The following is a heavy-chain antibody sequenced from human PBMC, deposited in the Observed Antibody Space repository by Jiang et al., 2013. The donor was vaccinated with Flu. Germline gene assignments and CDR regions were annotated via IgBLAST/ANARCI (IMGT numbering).Heavy chain of an antibody. Sequence: TFSSYSMNWVRQAPGKGLEWVSSISSSSSYIYYADSVKGRFTISRDNAKNSLYLQMNSLRAEDTAVYYCASLGVAGADAFDIWGQGTMVTVSS. V-gene: IGHV3-21*01. CDR3: ASLGVAGADAFDI. D-gene: IGHD6-19*01. J-gene: IGHJ3*02. CDR2: ISSSSSYI. CDR1: TFSSYS.